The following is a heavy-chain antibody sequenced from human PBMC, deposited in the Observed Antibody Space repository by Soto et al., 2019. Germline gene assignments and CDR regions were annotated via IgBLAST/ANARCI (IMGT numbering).Heavy chain of an antibody. D-gene: IGHD5-12*01. CDR1: GFTFSNAW. CDR2: IKSKTDGGTT. V-gene: IGHV3-15*01. J-gene: IGHJ6*02. CDR3: ISRGVYSGYDLEGDGGFDYYYGMDV. Sequence: EVQLVESGGGLVKPGGSLRLSCAASGFTFSNAWMSWVRQAPGKGLEWVGRIKSKTDGGTTDYAAPVKGRFTISRDDSKNTLYLQMNSLKTEDTAVYYCISRGVYSGYDLEGDGGFDYYYGMDVWGQGTTVTVSS.